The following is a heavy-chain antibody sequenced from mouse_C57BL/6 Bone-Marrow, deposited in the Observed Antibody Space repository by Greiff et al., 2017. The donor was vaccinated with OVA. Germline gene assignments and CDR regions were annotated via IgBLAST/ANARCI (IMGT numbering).Heavy chain of an antibody. CDR1: GFTFSDYY. Sequence: EVKVEESEGGLVQPGSSLKLSCTASGFTFSDYYMAWVRQVPEKGLEWVANINYGGSSTYYLDSLKSRFIISRENAKNILYLQMSSLKSEDTATYYCARGGWDWYFDFWGTGTTVTVSS. CDR2: INYGGSST. D-gene: IGHD3-3*01. CDR3: ARGGWDWYFDF. J-gene: IGHJ1*03. V-gene: IGHV5-16*01.